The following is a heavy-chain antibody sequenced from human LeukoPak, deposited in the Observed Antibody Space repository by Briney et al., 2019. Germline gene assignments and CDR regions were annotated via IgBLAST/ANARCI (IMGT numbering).Heavy chain of an antibody. Sequence: APVKVSCKASGYTFTSYDINWVRQATGQGLEWMGWMNPNSGGTNYAQKFQGRVTMTRDTSISTAYMELSRLRSDDTAVYYCARDLGITIFGVVESKDAFDIWGQGTMVTVSS. CDR3: ARDLGITIFGVVESKDAFDI. CDR2: MNPNSGGT. V-gene: IGHV1-2*02. D-gene: IGHD3-3*01. J-gene: IGHJ3*02. CDR1: GYTFTSYD.